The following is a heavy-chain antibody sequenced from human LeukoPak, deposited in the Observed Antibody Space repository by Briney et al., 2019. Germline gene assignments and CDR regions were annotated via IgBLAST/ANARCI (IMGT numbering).Heavy chain of an antibody. CDR3: AREYGLGYYDSSGYPDVFDI. J-gene: IGHJ3*02. CDR2: ISNSDGNT. CDR1: GFTFSSYA. D-gene: IGHD3-22*01. Sequence: GGSLRLSCAASGFTFSSYAMSWVRQAPGKGLEWVSTISNSDGNTYYADSVKGRFTISRDNSKNSLYLQMNSLRAEDTAVYYCAREYGLGYYDSSGYPDVFDIWGQGTMVTVSS. V-gene: IGHV3-23*01.